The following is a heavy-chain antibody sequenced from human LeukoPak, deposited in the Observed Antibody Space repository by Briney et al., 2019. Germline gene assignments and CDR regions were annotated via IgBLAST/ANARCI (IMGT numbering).Heavy chain of an antibody. CDR2: IYTSGST. CDR3: ARDLVIVVVPAAIEYRGWFDP. V-gene: IGHV4-4*07. D-gene: IGHD2-2*01. Sequence: PSETLSFTCAVSGYSISSGYYWSWIRQPAGKGLEWIGRIYTSGSTNYNPSLKSRVTMSVDTSKNQFSLKLSSVTAADTAVYYCARDLVIVVVPAAIEYRGWFDPWGQGTLVTVSS. J-gene: IGHJ5*02. CDR1: GYSISSGYY.